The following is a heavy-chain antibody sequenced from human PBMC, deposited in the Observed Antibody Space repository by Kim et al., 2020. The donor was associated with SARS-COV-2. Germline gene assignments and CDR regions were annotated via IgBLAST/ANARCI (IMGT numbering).Heavy chain of an antibody. J-gene: IGHJ4*02. CDR2: ISSSSSYI. Sequence: GGSLRLSCAASGFTFSSYSMNWVRQAPGKGLEWVSSISSSSSYIYYADSVKGRFTISRDNAKNSLYPQMNSLRAEDTAVYYCARDSPGYDSSGYPDYWDQGTLVTVSS. V-gene: IGHV3-21*01. D-gene: IGHD3-22*01. CDR1: GFTFSSYS. CDR3: ARDSPGYDSSGYPDY.